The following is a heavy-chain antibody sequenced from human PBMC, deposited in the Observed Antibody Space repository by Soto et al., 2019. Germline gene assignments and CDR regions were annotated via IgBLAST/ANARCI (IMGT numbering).Heavy chain of an antibody. CDR3: AKASTYEYVWGSFRYYFDN. D-gene: IGHD3-16*02. CDR1: GFTFSSYA. V-gene: IGHV3-23*01. CDR2: ISGSGGST. Sequence: TGGSLRLSCAASGFTFSSYAMSWVRQAPGKGLEWVSAISGSGGSTYYADSVKGRFTISRDNSKNTLYLQMDSLRAEDTAVYYCAKASTYEYVWGSFRYYFDNWGQGTLVTVSS. J-gene: IGHJ4*02.